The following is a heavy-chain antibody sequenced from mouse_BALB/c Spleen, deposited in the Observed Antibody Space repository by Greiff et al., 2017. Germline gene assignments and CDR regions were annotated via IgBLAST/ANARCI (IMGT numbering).Heavy chain of an antibody. D-gene: IGHD2-14*01. CDR3: AYRYDWFAY. CDR1: GYTFSSYW. V-gene: IGHV1-9*01. Sequence: VQGVESGAELMKPGASVKISCKATGYTFSSYWIEWVKQRPGHGLEWIGEILPGSGSTNYNEKFKGKATFTADTSSNTAYMQLSSLTSEDSAVYYCAYRYDWFAYWGQGTLVTVSA. J-gene: IGHJ3*01. CDR2: ILPGSGST.